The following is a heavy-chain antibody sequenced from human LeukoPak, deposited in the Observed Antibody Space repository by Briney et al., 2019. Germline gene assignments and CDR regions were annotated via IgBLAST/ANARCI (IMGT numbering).Heavy chain of an antibody. Sequence: SETLSLTCAVYGGSFSGYYWSWIRQSPGKGLEWIGEINHSGSTNYNPSLKSRVTISVDTSKNQFSLKLSSVTAADTAVYYCAGQLRSFDYWGQGTLVTVSS. CDR3: AGQLRSFDY. D-gene: IGHD4-17*01. CDR2: INHSGST. CDR1: GGSFSGYY. V-gene: IGHV4-34*01. J-gene: IGHJ4*02.